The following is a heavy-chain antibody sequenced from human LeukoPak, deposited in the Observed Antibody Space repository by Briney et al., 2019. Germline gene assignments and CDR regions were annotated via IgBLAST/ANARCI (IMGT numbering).Heavy chain of an antibody. Sequence: PSETLSLTCTVSGGSISSSSYYWGWIRQPPGKGLEWMGSIYYSGSTYYNPSLKSRVTISVDTSKNQFSLKLSSVTAADTAVYYCAGDSVEIGLILDYWGQGTLVTVSS. CDR1: GGSISSSSYY. D-gene: IGHD5-12*01. CDR2: IYYSGST. CDR3: AGDSVEIGLILDY. J-gene: IGHJ4*02. V-gene: IGHV4-39*02.